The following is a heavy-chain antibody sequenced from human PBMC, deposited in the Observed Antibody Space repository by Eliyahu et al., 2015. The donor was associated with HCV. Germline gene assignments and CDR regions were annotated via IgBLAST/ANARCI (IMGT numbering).Heavy chain of an antibody. CDR1: GGSISSGSYY. CDR2: IYTSGST. J-gene: IGHJ4*02. V-gene: IGHV4-61*02. CDR3: ARALHNKYDSSGYYGAYFDY. Sequence: QVQLQESGPGLVKPSQTLSLTCTVSGGSISSGSYYWSWIRQPAGKGLEWIGRIYTSGSTNYNPSLKSRVTISVDTSKNQFSLKLSSVTAADTAVYYCARALHNKYDSSGYYGAYFDYWGQGTLVTVSS. D-gene: IGHD3-22*01.